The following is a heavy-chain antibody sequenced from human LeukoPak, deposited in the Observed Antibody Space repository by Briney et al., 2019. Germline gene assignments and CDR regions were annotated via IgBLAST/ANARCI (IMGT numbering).Heavy chain of an antibody. Sequence: SETLSLTCTVSGGSISSSSYYWGWIRQPPGKGLEWIGSIYYSGSTYYNPSLKSRVTIPVDTSKNQFSLKLSSVTAADTAAYYCAKGYYFDTLSGYSSLDSWGQGTLVTVSS. V-gene: IGHV4-39*07. CDR1: GGSISSSSYY. CDR3: AKGYYFDTLSGYSSLDS. D-gene: IGHD3-9*01. J-gene: IGHJ4*02. CDR2: IYYSGST.